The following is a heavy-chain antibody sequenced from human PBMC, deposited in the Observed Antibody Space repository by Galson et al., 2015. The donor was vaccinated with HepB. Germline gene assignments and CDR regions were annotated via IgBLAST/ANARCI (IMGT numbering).Heavy chain of an antibody. Sequence: SLRLSCAASGFTFSSYGMHWVRQAPGKGLEWVAVISYDGSNKYYADSVKGRFTISRDNSKNTLYLQMNSLRAEDTAVYYCAKDLGTAIPPLPYYFDYWGQGTLVTVSS. CDR1: GFTFSSYG. CDR3: AKDLGTAIPPLPYYFDY. V-gene: IGHV3-30*18. CDR2: ISYDGSNK. D-gene: IGHD5-18*01. J-gene: IGHJ4*02.